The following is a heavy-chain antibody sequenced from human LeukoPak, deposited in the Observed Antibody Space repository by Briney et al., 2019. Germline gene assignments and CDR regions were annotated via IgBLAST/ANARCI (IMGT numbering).Heavy chain of an antibody. CDR1: GFTFSDYY. CDR3: ARDGSSSSWYWFDP. D-gene: IGHD6-13*01. Sequence: GGSLRLSCAASGFTFSDYYMSWIRQAPGKGLEWVSYISSSGSTIYYADSVKGRFTISRDNAKNSLYLQMNSLRAEDTAVYYCARDGSSSSWYWFDPWGQGTLVTVSS. J-gene: IGHJ5*02. V-gene: IGHV3-11*01. CDR2: ISSSGSTI.